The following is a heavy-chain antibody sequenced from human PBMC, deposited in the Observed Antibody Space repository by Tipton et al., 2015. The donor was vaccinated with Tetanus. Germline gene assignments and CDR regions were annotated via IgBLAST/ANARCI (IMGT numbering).Heavy chain of an antibody. CDR3: ARNLAVAGTGSSNYYYYGMDV. CDR1: GYTFTSYG. V-gene: IGHV1-18*01. CDR2: IRAYNGNT. D-gene: IGHD6-19*01. Sequence: QMQLVQSGAEVKKPGASVKVSCKASGYTFTSYGISWVRQAPGQGLEWIGWIRAYNGNTHYAQKLQGRVTMTTDTSTSTAYVELRSLRSDDTAVYYCARNLAVAGTGSSNYYYYGMDVWGQGTTVTVSS. J-gene: IGHJ6*02.